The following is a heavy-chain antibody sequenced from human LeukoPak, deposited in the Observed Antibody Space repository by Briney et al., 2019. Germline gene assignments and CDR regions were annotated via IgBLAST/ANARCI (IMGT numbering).Heavy chain of an antibody. V-gene: IGHV3-64*01. CDR3: ARDRPVAAHYYYYGMDV. J-gene: IGHJ6*02. D-gene: IGHD2-15*01. CDR1: GFTFSSYA. CDR2: ISSNGGST. Sequence: GGSLRLSCAASGFTFSSYAMHWVRQAPGKGLEYVSAISSNGGSTYYANSVKGRFTISRDNSKNTLYLQMGSLRAEDMAVYYCARDRPVAAHYYYYGMDVWGQGTLVTVSS.